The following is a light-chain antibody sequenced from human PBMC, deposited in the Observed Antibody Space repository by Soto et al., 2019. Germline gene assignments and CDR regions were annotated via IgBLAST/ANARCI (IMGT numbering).Light chain of an antibody. CDR3: QQYGSSPPLT. Sequence: EIVLTQSPGTLSLSPGERATLSCRASQSVSSNYLAWYQQKPGQAPRLLIYGASSRATGIPDRFGGSGSGTDFTLTISRLEPEDFVVYYCQQYGSSPPLTFGGGTKVEIK. V-gene: IGKV3-20*01. CDR1: QSVSSNY. J-gene: IGKJ4*01. CDR2: GAS.